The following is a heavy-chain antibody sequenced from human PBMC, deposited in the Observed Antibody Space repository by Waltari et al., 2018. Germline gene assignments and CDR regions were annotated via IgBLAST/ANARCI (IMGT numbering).Heavy chain of an antibody. CDR2: IRCSGVSS. V-gene: IGHV3-23*01. CDR1: GFTFNSAA. Sequence: EVQLLESGGGLVQPGGSLRLSCAASGFTFNSAAMTWVRQSPGKGLGWVSSIRCSGVSSYFADSVRGRFSISRDNSRNTMYLQMNSLRPDDTALYYCVKVSGVRGVSAEYFQYWGQGALVTVSS. D-gene: IGHD3-10*01. J-gene: IGHJ1*01. CDR3: VKVSGVRGVSAEYFQY.